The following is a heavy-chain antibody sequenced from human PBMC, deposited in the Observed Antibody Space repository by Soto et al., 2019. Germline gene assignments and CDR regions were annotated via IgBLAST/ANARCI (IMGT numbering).Heavy chain of an antibody. CDR2: INPNSGGT. J-gene: IGHJ3*02. CDR1: EYTFTGYY. V-gene: IGHV1-2*04. CDR3: ARNIVGANHDAFDI. D-gene: IGHD1-26*01. Sequence: SCKASEYTFTGYYMHWVRQAPGQGLEWMGWINPNSGGTNYAQKFQGWVTMTRDTSISTAYMELSRLRSDDTAVYYCARNIVGANHDAFDIWGQGTMVTVSS.